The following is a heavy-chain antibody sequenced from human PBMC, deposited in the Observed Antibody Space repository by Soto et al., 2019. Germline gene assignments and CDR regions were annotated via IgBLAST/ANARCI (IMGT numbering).Heavy chain of an antibody. D-gene: IGHD1-20*01. CDR2: ISSSSSYI. CDR1: GFTFSSYS. Sequence: ESGGGLVKPGGSLRLSCAASGFTFSSYSMNWVRQAPGKGLEWVSSISSSSSYIYYADSVKGRFTISRDNAKNSLYLQMNSLRAEDTAVYYCARADPNWNGGYYYYMDVWGKGTTVTVSS. J-gene: IGHJ6*03. CDR3: ARADPNWNGGYYYYMDV. V-gene: IGHV3-21*01.